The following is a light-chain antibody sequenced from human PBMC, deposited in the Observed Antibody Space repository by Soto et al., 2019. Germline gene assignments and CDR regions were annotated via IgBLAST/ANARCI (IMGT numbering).Light chain of an antibody. CDR1: DSDVGGYKY. CDR3: NSYTNSSTPVQ. CDR2: DVS. Sequence: QSALTQPASVSGSPGQSITVSCTGTDSDVGGYKYVSWYQHHPGKAPKLIIYDVSNRPSGVSNRFSGSKSGHTASLTISGLQAEDEADYYCNSYTNSSTPVQFGGGTKLTVL. V-gene: IGLV2-14*03. J-gene: IGLJ2*01.